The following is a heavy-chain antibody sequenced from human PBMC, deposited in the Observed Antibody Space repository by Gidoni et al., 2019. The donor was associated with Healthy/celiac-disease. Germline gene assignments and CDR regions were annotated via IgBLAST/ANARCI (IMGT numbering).Heavy chain of an antibody. CDR3: ARDQSSSLFDY. D-gene: IGHD6-13*01. Sequence: EVQLVESGGGLVQPGGFLRLSCAASGFTFSSYSMNWVRQAPGKGLEWVSYISSSSSTIYYADSVKGRFTISRDNAKNSLYLQMNSLRAEDTAVYYCARDQSSSLFDYWGQGTLVTVSS. CDR2: ISSSSSTI. CDR1: GFTFSSYS. J-gene: IGHJ4*02. V-gene: IGHV3-48*04.